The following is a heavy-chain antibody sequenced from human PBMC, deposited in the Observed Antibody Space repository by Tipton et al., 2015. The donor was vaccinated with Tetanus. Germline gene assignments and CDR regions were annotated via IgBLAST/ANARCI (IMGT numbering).Heavy chain of an antibody. CDR2: ISYDGSNK. Sequence: SLRLSCAASGFTFSSYGMHWVRQAPGKGLEWVAVISYDGSNKYYADSVKGRFTISRDNSKNTLYLQMNSLRAEDTAVYYCAKDSSGWALGYFQHWGQGTLVTVSS. CDR1: GFTFSSYG. J-gene: IGHJ1*01. V-gene: IGHV3-30*18. CDR3: AKDSSGWALGYFQH. D-gene: IGHD6-19*01.